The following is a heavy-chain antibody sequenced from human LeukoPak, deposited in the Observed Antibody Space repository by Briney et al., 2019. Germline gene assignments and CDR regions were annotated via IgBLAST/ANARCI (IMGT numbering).Heavy chain of an antibody. CDR3: ASPVLGYNYRLDY. CDR2: INSDGSST. J-gene: IGHJ4*02. Sequence: PGGSLRLSCAASGFTFDDYGMSWVRQAPGKGLEWVSRINSDGSSTSYADSVKGRFTISRDNAKNTLYLQMNSLRAEDTAVYYCASPVLGYNYRLDYWGQGTLVTVSS. CDR1: GFTFDDYG. V-gene: IGHV3-74*01. D-gene: IGHD5-24*01.